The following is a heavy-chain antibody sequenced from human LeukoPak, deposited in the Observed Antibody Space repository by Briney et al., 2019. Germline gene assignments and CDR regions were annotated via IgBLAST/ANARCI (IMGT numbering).Heavy chain of an antibody. J-gene: IGHJ4*02. Sequence: SETLSLTCTVSGGSISSYYWSWIRQPPGKGLEWIGYIYYSGSTNYNPSLKSRVTISVDASKNQFSLKLSSVTAADTAAYYCARDRSSSGYPDYWGQGTLVTVSS. V-gene: IGHV4-59*01. D-gene: IGHD3-22*01. CDR1: GGSISSYY. CDR3: ARDRSSSGYPDY. CDR2: IYYSGST.